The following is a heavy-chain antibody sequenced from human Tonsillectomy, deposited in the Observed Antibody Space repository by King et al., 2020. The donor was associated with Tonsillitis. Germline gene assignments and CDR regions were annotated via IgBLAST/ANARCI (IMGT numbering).Heavy chain of an antibody. J-gene: IGHJ6*02. V-gene: IGHV1-2*02. Sequence: QLVQSGAEVKKPGASVKVSCKASGYGFTDYYMHWVRQAPGQGLEWMGWVNSNSGGRNYAQKFQGRVTLTRDASISTASMERRSLRSDDTAVYYCARGGKSAYGMDVWGQGTTVTVS. CDR1: GYGFTDYY. CDR3: ARGGKSAYGMDV. D-gene: IGHD3-16*01. CDR2: VNSNSGGR.